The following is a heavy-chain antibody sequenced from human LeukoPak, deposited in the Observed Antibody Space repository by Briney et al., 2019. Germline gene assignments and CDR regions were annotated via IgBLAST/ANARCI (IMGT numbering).Heavy chain of an antibody. J-gene: IGHJ4*02. Sequence: PGGSLRLSCAASGFTFSSYGMHWVRQAPGKGLEWVAVIWYDGSNKYYADSVKGRFTISRDNSKNTLYLPMNSLRAEDTAVYYCARDRLSSGPDYWGQGTLVTVSS. CDR3: ARDRLSSGPDY. CDR1: GFTFSSYG. V-gene: IGHV3-33*01. CDR2: IWYDGSNK. D-gene: IGHD3-22*01.